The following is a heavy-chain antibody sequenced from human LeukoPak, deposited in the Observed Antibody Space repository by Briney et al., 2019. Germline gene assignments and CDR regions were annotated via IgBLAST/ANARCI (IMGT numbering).Heavy chain of an antibody. J-gene: IGHJ3*02. CDR3: TWLYSDAFNI. Sequence: GGSLRLSCAASGFTFSSYGMHWVRQAPGKGLEWVAVISYDGSNKYYADSVKGRFTISRDNSKNTLYLQMNSLTTEDTAVYYCTWLYSDAFNIWGQGTMVTVSS. CDR1: GFTFSSYG. D-gene: IGHD3-9*01. V-gene: IGHV3-30*03. CDR2: ISYDGSNK.